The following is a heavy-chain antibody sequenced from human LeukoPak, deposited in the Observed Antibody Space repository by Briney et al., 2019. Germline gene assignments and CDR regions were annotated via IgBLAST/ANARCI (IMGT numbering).Heavy chain of an antibody. CDR1: GFTFRSYW. Sequence: PGGSLRLSCAASGFTFRSYWIHWVRQARGKWLVWVGRIDNDGSDTIYADSVKGRFTVSRDNAKDTLYLQMNSLRAEDTAVYFCARGGFSHGFDVWGQGTVVTVSS. J-gene: IGHJ3*01. CDR3: ARGGFSHGFDV. V-gene: IGHV3-74*01. CDR2: IDNDGSDT. D-gene: IGHD5-12*01.